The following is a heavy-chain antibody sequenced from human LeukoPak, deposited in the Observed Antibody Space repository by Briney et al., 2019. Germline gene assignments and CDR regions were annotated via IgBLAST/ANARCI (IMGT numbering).Heavy chain of an antibody. D-gene: IGHD2-21*02. V-gene: IGHV5-51*01. CDR2: IYPGDSDT. CDR3: ARLHLTASLAAVYFDN. Sequence: GESLKFSCKGSGYSFTNQWIGWVRQMPGKGLEWMGIIYPGDSDTRYSPSFQGRVTLSADKSITTASLQWSSLKASDTAMYYCARLHLTASLAAVYFDNWGQGTLVTVSS. J-gene: IGHJ4*02. CDR1: GYSFTNQW.